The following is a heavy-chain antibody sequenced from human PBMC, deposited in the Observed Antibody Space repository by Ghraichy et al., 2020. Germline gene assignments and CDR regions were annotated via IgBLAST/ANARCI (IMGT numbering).Heavy chain of an antibody. J-gene: IGHJ4*02. D-gene: IGHD6-13*01. CDR2: IDGSGGTT. V-gene: IGHV3-23*01. CDR3: AKARGDNSWYYFDF. Sequence: GPLRLSCAASGFTFSSYAISWVRQAPGKGLEWVSTIDGSGGTTYYADSVKGRFTVSRDNSKNTLYLQMNSLRAEDTAVYYCAKARGDNSWYYFDFWGQGTLVTVSS. CDR1: GFTFSSYA.